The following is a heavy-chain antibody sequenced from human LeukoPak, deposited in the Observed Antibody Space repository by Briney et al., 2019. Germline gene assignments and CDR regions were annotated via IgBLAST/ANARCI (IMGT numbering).Heavy chain of an antibody. CDR2: ISSSGSTI. D-gene: IGHD2-2*01. CDR3: ARDRRYQPLLQNYYYGMDV. V-gene: IGHV3-11*01. CDR1: GFTSSDYY. J-gene: IGHJ6*02. Sequence: GGSLRLSCAASGFTSSDYYMSWLRQAPGKGLEGVSYISSSGSTIYYADSVKGRFTISRDNAKNSLYLQMNSLRAEDTAVYYCARDRRYQPLLQNYYYGMDVWGQGTTVTVSS.